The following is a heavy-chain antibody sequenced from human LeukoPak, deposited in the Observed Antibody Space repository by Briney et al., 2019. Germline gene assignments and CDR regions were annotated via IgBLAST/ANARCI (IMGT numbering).Heavy chain of an antibody. V-gene: IGHV3-23*01. Sequence: GRSLRLSCAASRFTFSSYAMSWVSQAPGKGLEWVSTISGRGDSTYYADSVKGRFTISRDNSRNTLYLQMNTLRAEDTAVYYCAKDPSNNWGHLNAFDIWGQGTMVTVSS. J-gene: IGHJ3*02. CDR1: RFTFSSYA. D-gene: IGHD7-27*01. CDR2: ISGRGDST. CDR3: AKDPSNNWGHLNAFDI.